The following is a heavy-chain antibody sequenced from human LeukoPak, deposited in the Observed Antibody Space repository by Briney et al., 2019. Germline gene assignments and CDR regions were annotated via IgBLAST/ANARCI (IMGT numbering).Heavy chain of an antibody. CDR2: INWNGGST. CDR3: AKDPNGDYVGAFDM. V-gene: IGHV3-20*04. CDR1: GFTFDDYG. Sequence: PGGSLRLSCAASGFTFDDYGMSWVRQAPGKGLEWVSGINWNGGSTGYADSVKGRFTISRDNAKNSLYLQMNGLRAEDTAVYYCAKDPNGDYVGAFDMWGQGTMVTVSS. J-gene: IGHJ3*02. D-gene: IGHD4-17*01.